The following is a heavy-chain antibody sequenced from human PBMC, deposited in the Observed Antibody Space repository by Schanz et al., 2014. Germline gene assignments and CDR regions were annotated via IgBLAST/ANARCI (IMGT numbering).Heavy chain of an antibody. CDR2: INPSVGNT. Sequence: QVQLVQSGAEVKKPGASVRLSCEASGYTFTSYDINWVRQAPGQGLEWMGKINPSVGNTNYAQKFRGRVTMTTDTSTSTAYMELSSLRSEDTAVYYCARDGEAAAGCDYWGQGTLVTVSS. J-gene: IGHJ4*02. CDR1: GYTFTSYD. D-gene: IGHD6-13*01. V-gene: IGHV1-46*03. CDR3: ARDGEAAAGCDY.